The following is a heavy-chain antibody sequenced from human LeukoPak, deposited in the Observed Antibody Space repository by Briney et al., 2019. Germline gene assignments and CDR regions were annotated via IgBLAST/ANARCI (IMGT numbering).Heavy chain of an antibody. CDR2: ISAYNGNT. Sequence: GASVKVSCKASGYTFTSYGISWVRQAPGQGLEWMGWISAYNGNTNYAQKLQGRVTMTTDTSTSTAYMELRSLRSDDTAVYYCARNSRFSLLWFGELLDNWGQGTLVTVSS. CDR3: ARNSRFSLLWFGELLDN. CDR1: GYTFTSYG. V-gene: IGHV1-18*04. D-gene: IGHD3-10*01. J-gene: IGHJ4*02.